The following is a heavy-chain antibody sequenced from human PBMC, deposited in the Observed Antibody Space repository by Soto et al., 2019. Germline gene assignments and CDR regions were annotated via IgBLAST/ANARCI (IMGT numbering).Heavy chain of an antibody. V-gene: IGHV6-1*01. CDR2: TFYRSTWYY. CDR1: GDSVSSDSAT. Sequence: SQTLSLTCAISGDSVSSDSATWNWLRQSPSRGLEWLGRTFYRSTWYYDYTPSVKGRITIKPDTSENQFSMQLYSVTPDDTAVYYCARLIGNSWLDSWGQGTLVTVSS. J-gene: IGHJ5*01. D-gene: IGHD2-8*01. CDR3: ARLIGNSWLDS.